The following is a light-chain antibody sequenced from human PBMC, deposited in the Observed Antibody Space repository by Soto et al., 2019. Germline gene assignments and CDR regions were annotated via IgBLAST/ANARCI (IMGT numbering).Light chain of an antibody. J-gene: IGLJ2*01. CDR1: SSDVGGYKF. CDR2: EVS. Sequence: QSALTQPPSASGSPGQSVTISCTGTSSDVGGYKFVSWYQHHPGKAPKLMIYEVSKRPSGVPDRFSASKSGNTASLIVSGLQAEDGADYYCSSYAGSNTVVFGGGTQLTVL. V-gene: IGLV2-8*01. CDR3: SSYAGSNTVV.